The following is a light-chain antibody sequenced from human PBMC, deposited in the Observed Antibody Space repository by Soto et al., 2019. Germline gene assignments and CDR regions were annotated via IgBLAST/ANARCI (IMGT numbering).Light chain of an antibody. CDR3: CSYAGSYTHV. CDR2: DVI. Sequence: QSVLAQPRSLSWSPGQSVTISCTVTSSDVGRYNFVSWYQQHPDKAPKLMIYDVIKRPSGVPDRFSGSKSGSTASLTIYGLQAEDEADYHCCSYAGSYTHVFGTGTKVTVL. CDR1: SSDVGRYNF. J-gene: IGLJ1*01. V-gene: IGLV2-11*01.